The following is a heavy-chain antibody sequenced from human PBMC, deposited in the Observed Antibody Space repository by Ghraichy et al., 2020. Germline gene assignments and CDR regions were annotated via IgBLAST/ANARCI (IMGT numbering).Heavy chain of an antibody. V-gene: IGHV3-53*01. CDR3: ARGGAFSPGDS. CDR1: GFTVSSDY. D-gene: IGHD2/OR15-2a*01. Sequence: GESLNISCAASGFTVSSDYMSWVRQAPGKGLEWVSVIYRGGSTYYADSVQGRFTISRDNSKNTLYLQMNSLRAEDTAVYYCARGGAFSPGDSWGQGTLVTVSS. CDR2: IYRGGST. J-gene: IGHJ4*02.